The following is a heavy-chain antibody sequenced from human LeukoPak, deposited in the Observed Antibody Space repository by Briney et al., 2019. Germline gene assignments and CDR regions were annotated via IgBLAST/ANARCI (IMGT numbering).Heavy chain of an antibody. J-gene: IGHJ4*02. CDR2: ISGSHT. CDR1: GFTFNAQD. V-gene: IGHV3-23*01. CDR3: AKVNWEDYVWGNC. D-gene: IGHD3-16*01. Sequence: GGSLRLSCAASGFTFNAQDINWVRQGPGKGLEWVAGISGSHTFYADSVKGRFTFFRDNSKNTMYLQMNSLRVEDTAVYYCAKVNWEDYVWGNCWGQGTLVTVSS.